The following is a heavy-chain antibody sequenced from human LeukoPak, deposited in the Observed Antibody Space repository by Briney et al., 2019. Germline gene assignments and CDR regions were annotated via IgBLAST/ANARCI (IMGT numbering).Heavy chain of an antibody. J-gene: IGHJ3*02. D-gene: IGHD1-26*01. CDR1: GFTFSSYA. CDR2: ISGSSDST. Sequence: PGGSLRLSCAASGFTFSSYAMSWVRQAPGKGLEWVSVISGSSDSTYYADSVKGRFTISRDNSKNTLYLQMNSLTAKDTAVYYCAKAGSGRTFDIWGRGTMVTVSS. CDR3: AKAGSGRTFDI. V-gene: IGHV3-23*01.